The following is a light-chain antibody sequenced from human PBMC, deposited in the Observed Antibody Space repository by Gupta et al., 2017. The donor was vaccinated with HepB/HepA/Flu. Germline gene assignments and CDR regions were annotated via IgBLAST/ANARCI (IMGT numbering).Light chain of an antibody. CDR2: KAS. CDR3: QQENSNPYT. Sequence: DIQMTQSPSTLSASVGDRVTITCRASQSISSWLAWYQQKPGKAPNLLIYKASSLEGGVPSRFSGSGSGTEFTLTISSLQPDDFATYYCQQENSNPYTFGQGTKLEIK. J-gene: IGKJ2*01. V-gene: IGKV1-5*03. CDR1: QSISSW.